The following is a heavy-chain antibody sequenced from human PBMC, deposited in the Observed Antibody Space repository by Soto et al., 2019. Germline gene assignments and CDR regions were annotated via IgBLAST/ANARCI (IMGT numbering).Heavy chain of an antibody. D-gene: IGHD3-10*01. CDR3: ARGLPNYFGSPWFDP. J-gene: IGHJ5*02. CDR1: GGSISSGGYS. V-gene: IGHV4-30-2*01. CDR2: IHHSGGT. Sequence: SETLSLTCGVSGGSISSGGYSWNWIRQPPGKGLEWIGYIHHSGGTFYNPSLESRVTISRDMSKNQFSLKLSSVTAADTAVYYCARGLPNYFGSPWFDPWGQGTLVTVSS.